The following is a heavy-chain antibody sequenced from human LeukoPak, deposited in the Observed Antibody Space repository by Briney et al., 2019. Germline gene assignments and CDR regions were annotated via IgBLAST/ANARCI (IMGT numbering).Heavy chain of an antibody. Sequence: GGSLRLSCSASGFTFSSYAMSWVRQAPGKGLEWVSAISGSGGSTYYADSVKGRFTISRDNSKTTLYLQMNSLRADDTAVYYCAKAKFVGIAAAGKVNWFDPWGQGTLVTVSS. CDR3: AKAKFVGIAAAGKVNWFDP. CDR2: ISGSGGST. V-gene: IGHV3-23*01. J-gene: IGHJ5*02. D-gene: IGHD6-13*01. CDR1: GFTFSSYA.